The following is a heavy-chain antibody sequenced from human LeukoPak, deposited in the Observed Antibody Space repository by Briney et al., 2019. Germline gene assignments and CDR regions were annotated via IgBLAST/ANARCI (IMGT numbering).Heavy chain of an antibody. V-gene: IGHV4-39*07. D-gene: IGHD3-22*01. CDR2: IYYSGST. J-gene: IGHJ4*02. CDR1: GGSISSSGSS. Sequence: SETLSLTCTVSGGSISSSGSSWGWIRQPPGKGLEWIGSIYYSGSTYYNPSLKSRVTISVDTSKNQFSLKLSSVTAADTAVYYCARDTWDSSGYWGQGTLVTVSS. CDR3: ARDTWDSSGY.